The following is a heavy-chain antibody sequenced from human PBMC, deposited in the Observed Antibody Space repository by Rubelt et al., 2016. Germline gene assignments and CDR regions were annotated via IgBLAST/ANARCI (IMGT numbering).Heavy chain of an antibody. D-gene: IGHD4-17*01. CDR2: THIAGNT. V-gene: IGHV3-66*02. CDR3: ARGEPFYGDPPFDY. Sequence: GLEGVSVTHIAGNTNYADSVKGRFTISRENSKNTAYLEMNSRRAEETAVDYCARGEPFYGDPPFDYWGQGTLVTGTS. J-gene: IGHJ4*02.